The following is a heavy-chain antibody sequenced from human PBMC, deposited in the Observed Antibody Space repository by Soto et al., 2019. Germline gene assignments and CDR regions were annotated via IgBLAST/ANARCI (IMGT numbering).Heavy chain of an antibody. CDR1: GFTLTTYT. Sequence: EVQLVESGGGLVKPGGSLRLSCEASGFTLTTYTMNWVHQASGKGLEWVSSITSSNGHIYYADSVKGRFTISRDNARNSLYLQMNSLRAEDTAVYYCVRERGLSSFYGMDVWGQGTTVTVSS. J-gene: IGHJ6*02. CDR2: ITSSNGHI. D-gene: IGHD3-10*01. CDR3: VRERGLSSFYGMDV. V-gene: IGHV3-21*02.